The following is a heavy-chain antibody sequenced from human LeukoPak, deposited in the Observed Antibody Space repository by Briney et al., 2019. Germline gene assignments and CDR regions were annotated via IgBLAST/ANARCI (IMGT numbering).Heavy chain of an antibody. CDR3: AKDLAAMVYYDAFDI. Sequence: GGSLRLSCAASGFTFSSYAMSWVRQAPGKGLEWVSAISGRGGSTYYADSGKGRFTISRDNSKNTLYLQMNSLRAEDTAVYYCAKDLAAMVYYDAFDIWGQGTMVTVSS. CDR1: GFTFSSYA. V-gene: IGHV3-23*01. CDR2: ISGRGGST. D-gene: IGHD5-18*01. J-gene: IGHJ3*02.